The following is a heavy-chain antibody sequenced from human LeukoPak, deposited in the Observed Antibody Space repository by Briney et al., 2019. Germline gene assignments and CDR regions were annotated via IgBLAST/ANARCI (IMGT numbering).Heavy chain of an antibody. CDR2: IKQDGSEK. Sequence: GGSLRLSCAASGFTFSSYWMSWVRQAPGKGLEWVANIKQDGSEKYYVDSVKGRFTISRDNAKNSLYLQMNSLRAEDTAVYYCARDLGYCSGGSCHSLDYWGQGTLVTVSS. J-gene: IGHJ4*02. V-gene: IGHV3-7*01. D-gene: IGHD2-15*01. CDR1: GFTFSSYW. CDR3: ARDLGYCSGGSCHSLDY.